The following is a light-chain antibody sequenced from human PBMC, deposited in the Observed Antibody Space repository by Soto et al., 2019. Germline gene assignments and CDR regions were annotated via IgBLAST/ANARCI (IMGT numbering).Light chain of an antibody. CDR1: QSVSSSY. Sequence: ELVLTQSPGTLSLSPGERATLSCRASQSVSSSYLAWYQQKPGQAPSLLIYGASSWATGIPDRFSGSGSGTDFTLTISRLEPEDFAVYYCQQYGDSIFTFGPGTKVDIK. CDR2: GAS. CDR3: QQYGDSIFT. J-gene: IGKJ3*01. V-gene: IGKV3-20*01.